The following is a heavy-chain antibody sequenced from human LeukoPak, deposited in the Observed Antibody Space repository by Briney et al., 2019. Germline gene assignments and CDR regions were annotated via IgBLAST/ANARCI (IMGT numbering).Heavy chain of an antibody. Sequence: PSETLSLTCTVSGGSISSSSYYWGWIRQPPGKGLEWIGSIYYSGSTYYNPSLKSRVTISVDTSKNQFSLRLSSVTAADTAVYYCARVGVFGVVSDSWGQGIMVTVSS. J-gene: IGHJ4*02. V-gene: IGHV4-39*01. D-gene: IGHD3-3*01. CDR1: GGSISSSSYY. CDR3: ARVGVFGVVSDS. CDR2: IYYSGST.